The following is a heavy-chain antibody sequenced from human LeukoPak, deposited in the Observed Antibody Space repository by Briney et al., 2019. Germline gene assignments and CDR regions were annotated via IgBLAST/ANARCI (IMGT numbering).Heavy chain of an antibody. D-gene: IGHD3-3*01. V-gene: IGHV3-74*01. J-gene: IGHJ4*02. CDR1: GFTFSSYW. CDR3: ARVGASQDFWSGYYNFDY. Sequence: GGSLRLSCAGSGFTFSSYWMHWVRQAPGKGLVWVSRISTDASSTTYADSVKGRFTISRDNAKNSLYLQMNSLRAEDTAVYYCARVGASQDFWSGYYNFDYWGQGTLVTVSS. CDR2: ISTDASST.